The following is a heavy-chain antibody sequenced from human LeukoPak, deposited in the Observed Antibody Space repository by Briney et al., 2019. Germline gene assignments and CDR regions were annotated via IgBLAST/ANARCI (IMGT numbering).Heavy chain of an antibody. D-gene: IGHD1-14*01. CDR2: IIPMFDTT. CDR3: AREVMDNLRFDY. CDR1: GGTLTNYP. J-gene: IGHJ4*02. Sequence: SVKVSCKASGGTLTNYPISWVRQAPGQGLEWMGGIIPMFDTTNYAQKFQGRVTITADESTNTAYMELTSLRSEDTAIYYCAREVMDNLRFDYWGQGTLVTVSS. V-gene: IGHV1-69*01.